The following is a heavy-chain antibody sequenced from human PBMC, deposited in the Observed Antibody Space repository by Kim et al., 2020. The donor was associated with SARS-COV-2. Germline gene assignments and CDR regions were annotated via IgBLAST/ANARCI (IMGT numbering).Heavy chain of an antibody. CDR3: AREGGLAGTSLWVPIDY. V-gene: IGHV7-4-1*02. CDR1: GYTFTSYA. D-gene: IGHD6-19*01. J-gene: IGHJ4*02. Sequence: ASVKVSCKASGYTFTSYAMNWVRQAPGQGLEWMGWINTNTGNPTYAQGFTGRFVFSLDTSVSTAYLQISSLKAEDTAVYYCAREGGLAGTSLWVPIDYWGQGTLVTVSS. CDR2: INTNTGNP.